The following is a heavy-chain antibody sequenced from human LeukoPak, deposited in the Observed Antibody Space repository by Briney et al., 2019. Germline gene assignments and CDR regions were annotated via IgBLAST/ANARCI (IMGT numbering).Heavy chain of an antibody. V-gene: IGHV4-34*01. CDR3: ARRPYYYGSGSYFDY. J-gene: IGHJ4*02. CDR1: GGSFSGYY. D-gene: IGHD3-10*01. Sequence: SETLSLTCAVYGGSFSGYYWSWIRQPPGKGLEWIGEINHSGSTNYNPSLKSRVTISVDTSKNQFSLKLSSVTAADTAVYYCARRPYYYGSGSYFDYWGQGILVTVSS. CDR2: INHSGST.